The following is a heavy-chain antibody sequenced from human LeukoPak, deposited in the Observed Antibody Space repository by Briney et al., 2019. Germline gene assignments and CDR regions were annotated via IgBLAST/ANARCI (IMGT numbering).Heavy chain of an antibody. CDR3: AREWGMDV. Sequence: GGSLRLSCAASGFTFNNYGMQWVRQVSGKGLVWVSRIKSDGTTTGHADFVKGRFTISRDNAKNTLYLQMNSLRAEDTAVYYCAREWGMDVWGQGTTVTVSS. V-gene: IGHV3-74*01. CDR1: GFTFNNYG. CDR2: IKSDGTTT. J-gene: IGHJ6*02.